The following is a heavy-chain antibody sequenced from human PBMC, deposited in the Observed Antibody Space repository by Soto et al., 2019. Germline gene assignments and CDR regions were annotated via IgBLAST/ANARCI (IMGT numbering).Heavy chain of an antibody. J-gene: IGHJ1*01. CDR1: VFSLNTGGVT. D-gene: IGHD3-10*01. CDR2: IYWDDGK. V-gene: IGHV2-5*02. CDR3: AHSPAPRVYFQH. Sequence: EPGPTLVNPTHPLTLTCFFSVFSLNTGGVTVGWIRQPPGKALEWVALIYWDDGKRYSPSLKSRLTITKETSRNQVVLTMTNVEPEDTATYFCAHSPAPRVYFQHWGEGTLVTVSS.